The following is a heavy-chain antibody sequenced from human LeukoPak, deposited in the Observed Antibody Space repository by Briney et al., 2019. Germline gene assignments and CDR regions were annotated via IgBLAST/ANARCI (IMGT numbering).Heavy chain of an antibody. CDR1: GFTFSSYS. V-gene: IGHV3-48*01. CDR3: ARDYFRTPTTVVPAAPFDY. J-gene: IGHJ4*02. D-gene: IGHD2-2*01. CDR2: ISSSSSTI. Sequence: GGSLRLSCAASGFTFSSYSMNWVRQAPGKGLEWVSYISSSSSTIYYADSVKGRFTISRDNAKNSLYLQMNSLRAEDTAVYYCARDYFRTPTTVVPAAPFDYWGQGTLVTVSS.